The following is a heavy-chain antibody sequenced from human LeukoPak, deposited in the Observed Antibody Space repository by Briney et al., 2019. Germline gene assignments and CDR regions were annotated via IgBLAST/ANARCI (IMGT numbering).Heavy chain of an antibody. CDR2: IYNTGTA. CDR3: ARVPTDYYGTGSPD. Sequence: SETLSLNCSVSGYSINSGHYWGWIRQPPGKGLEWIGSIYNTGTAQYSPSLESRVTISVDTSRNEFFLKVTSVTAADTAIYFCARVPTDYYGTGSPDWGQGTLVIVSS. CDR1: GYSINSGHY. J-gene: IGHJ4*02. D-gene: IGHD3-10*01. V-gene: IGHV4-38-2*02.